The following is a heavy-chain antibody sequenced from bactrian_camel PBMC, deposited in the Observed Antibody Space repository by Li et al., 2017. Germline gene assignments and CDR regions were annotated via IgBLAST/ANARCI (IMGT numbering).Heavy chain of an antibody. V-gene: IGHV3S53*01. J-gene: IGHJ4*01. D-gene: IGHD6*01. CDR2: IDIGGAA. CDR3: AADAVNLQMARWYTY. Sequence: HVQLVESGGDSVQTGGSLRLSCSASETSASAASGFSFSTYCMGWFRQAPGKEREAVAAIDIGGAATYTHSVAGRFTISRDNAQNTVYLQMNNLKPEDTAMYYCAADAVNLQMARWYTYWGQGTQVTVS. CDR1: GFSFSTYC.